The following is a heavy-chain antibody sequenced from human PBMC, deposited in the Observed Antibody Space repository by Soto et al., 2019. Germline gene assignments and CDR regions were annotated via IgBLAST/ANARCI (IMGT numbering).Heavy chain of an antibody. CDR1: GFTFSAYA. V-gene: IGHV3-23*01. CDR2: ISGSGGST. Sequence: PGGSLRLSCTASGFTFSAYAMAWVRQAPEKGLEWVSVISGSGGSTFYADSVKGRFTISRDNSKNTLYLQMNSPRAEDTAVYYCAKDSHYFGSGSLDYWGQGTLVTVSS. D-gene: IGHD3-10*01. CDR3: AKDSHYFGSGSLDY. J-gene: IGHJ4*02.